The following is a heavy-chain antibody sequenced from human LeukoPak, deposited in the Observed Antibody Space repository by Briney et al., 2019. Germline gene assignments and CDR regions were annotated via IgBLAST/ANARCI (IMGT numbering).Heavy chain of an antibody. CDR2: INHSGST. J-gene: IGHJ4*02. V-gene: IGHV4-34*01. Sequence: PSETLSLTCAVYGGSFSGYYWSWIRQPPGKGPEWIGEINHSGSTNYNPSLKSRVTISVDTSKNQFSLKLSSVTAADTAVYYCARGYSSGWYRGGFGYWGQGTLVTVSS. D-gene: IGHD6-19*01. CDR1: GGSFSGYY. CDR3: ARGYSSGWYRGGFGY.